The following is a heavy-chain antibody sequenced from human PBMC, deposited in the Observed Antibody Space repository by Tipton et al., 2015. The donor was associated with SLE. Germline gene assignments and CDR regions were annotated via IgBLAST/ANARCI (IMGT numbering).Heavy chain of an antibody. CDR2: ISYDGSNK. J-gene: IGHJ4*02. D-gene: IGHD3-16*01. CDR1: RFTFSIYA. CDR3: AASLVDSFDY. Sequence: SLRLSCAASRFTFSIYAMPWVRQAPGKGLEWVAVISYDGSNKYYADSVKGRFTISRDNSKNALYLQMNSLRAEDTAVYYCAASLVDSFDYRGQGTLVTVSS. V-gene: IGHV3-30*04.